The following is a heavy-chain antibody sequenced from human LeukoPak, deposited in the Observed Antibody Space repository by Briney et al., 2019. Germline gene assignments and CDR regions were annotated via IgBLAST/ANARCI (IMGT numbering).Heavy chain of an antibody. CDR1: GFTFSSYG. Sequence: PGGSLRLSCAASGFTFSSYGMHWVRQAPGKGLEWVAFIRYDGSNKYYADSVKGRFTISRDNSKNTLYLQMNSLRAEDTAVYYCAKDLIFGGYSGKLADYWGQGTLVTVSS. CDR3: AKDLIFGGYSGKLADY. J-gene: IGHJ4*02. D-gene: IGHD5-12*01. V-gene: IGHV3-30*02. CDR2: IRYDGSNK.